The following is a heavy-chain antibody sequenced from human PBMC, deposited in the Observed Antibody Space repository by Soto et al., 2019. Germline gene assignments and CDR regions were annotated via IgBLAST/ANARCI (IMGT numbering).Heavy chain of an antibody. J-gene: IGHJ4*02. CDR2: INHSGST. Sequence: SETLSLTCAVYGGSFSGYYWSWIRQPPGKGLEWIGEINHSGSTNYNPSLKSRVTISVDTSKNQFSLKLSSVTAADTAVYYCARSSLSSSWYFDYWGQGTLVTVSS. CDR1: GGSFSGYY. V-gene: IGHV4-34*01. D-gene: IGHD6-13*01. CDR3: ARSSLSSSWYFDY.